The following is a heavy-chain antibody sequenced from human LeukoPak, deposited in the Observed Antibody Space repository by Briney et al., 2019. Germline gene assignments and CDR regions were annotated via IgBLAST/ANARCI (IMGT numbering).Heavy chain of an antibody. CDR3: AREAYCSGGSCRGDYGMDV. Sequence: GGSLRLSCAASGFTFSSYGMHWVRQAPGKGLEWVAVIWYDGSNKYYADSVKGRFTISRDNSKNTLYLQMNSLRAEDTAVYYCAREAYCSGGSCRGDYGMDVWGQGTLVTVSS. V-gene: IGHV3-33*01. J-gene: IGHJ6*02. CDR2: IWYDGSNK. CDR1: GFTFSSYG. D-gene: IGHD2-15*01.